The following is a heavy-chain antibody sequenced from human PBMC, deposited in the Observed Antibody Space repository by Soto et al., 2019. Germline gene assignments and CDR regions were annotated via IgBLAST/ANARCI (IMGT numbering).Heavy chain of an antibody. CDR3: AKTRGITGTLYYFDY. Sequence: PSETLSLTCAVSGGSISSSNWWSWVRQPPGKGLEWIGEIYHSGGTNYNPSLKSRVTISVDKSKNQFSLKLSSVTAADTAVYYCAKTRGITGTLYYFDYWGQGTLVTVSS. J-gene: IGHJ4*02. V-gene: IGHV4-4*02. D-gene: IGHD1-20*01. CDR2: IYHSGGT. CDR1: GGSISSSNW.